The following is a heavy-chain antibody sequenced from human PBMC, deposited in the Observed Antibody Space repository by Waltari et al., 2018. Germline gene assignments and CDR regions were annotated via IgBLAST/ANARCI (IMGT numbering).Heavy chain of an antibody. CDR2: RSSSSSNR. CDR1: GFVFRAHS. V-gene: IGHV3-48*01. D-gene: IGHD6-19*01. J-gene: IGHJ6*02. CDR3: ARDLSREHAVAGRPGPAMDV. Sequence: EVQLVESGGALAQPGGSLRLSCATSGFVFRAHSMNWVRQVPGKGLEGVSYRSSSSSNRDYGESVRGRVTISRDNAKNALFLQMDSLRAEDTAVYFCARDLSREHAVAGRPGPAMDVWGRGTTVIVSS.